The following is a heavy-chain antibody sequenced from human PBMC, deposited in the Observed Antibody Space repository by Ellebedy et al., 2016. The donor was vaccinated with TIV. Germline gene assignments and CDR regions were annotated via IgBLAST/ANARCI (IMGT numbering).Heavy chain of an antibody. CDR2: IIPIFGTA. CDR3: ARYVLRYFDPVRAGAFDI. J-gene: IGHJ3*02. CDR1: GGTFSSYA. Sequence: AASVKVSCKASGGTFSSYAISWVRQAPGQGLEWMGGIIPIFGTANYAQKFQGRVTITADESTSTAYMELSSLRSEDTAVYYCARYVLRYFDPVRAGAFDIWGQGTMVTVSS. V-gene: IGHV1-69*13. D-gene: IGHD3-9*01.